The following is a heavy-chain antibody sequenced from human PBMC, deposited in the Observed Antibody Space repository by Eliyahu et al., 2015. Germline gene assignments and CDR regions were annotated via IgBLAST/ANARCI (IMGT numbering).Heavy chain of an antibody. CDR3: ARGRPVTVLMIVEGNWFDP. D-gene: IGHD3-22*01. Sequence: QVQLVQSGAEVKKPGASVKVSCKASGXTFTXYYMHWVRQAPGQGLEWMGIINPSGGSTSYAQKFQGRVTMTRDTSTSTVYMELSSLRSEDTAVYYCARGRPVTVLMIVEGNWFDPWGQGTLVTVSS. V-gene: IGHV1-46*01. J-gene: IGHJ5*02. CDR2: INPSGGST. CDR1: GXTFTXYY.